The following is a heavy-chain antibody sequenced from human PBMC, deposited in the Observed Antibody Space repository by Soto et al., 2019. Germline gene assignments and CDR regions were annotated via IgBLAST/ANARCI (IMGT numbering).Heavy chain of an antibody. Sequence: QVQLVESGGGVVQPGRSLRLSCAASGFTFSSYGMHWVRQAPGKGLVWVAVISYDGSNKYYADSGKGRFTISRDNSKNTLYLQMNSLRAEDTAVYYCAKTRGASPYDYYYYYMDVWGKGTTVTVSS. CDR3: AKTRGASPYDYYYYYMDV. J-gene: IGHJ6*03. CDR2: ISYDGSNK. V-gene: IGHV3-30*18. CDR1: GFTFSSYG. D-gene: IGHD2-2*01.